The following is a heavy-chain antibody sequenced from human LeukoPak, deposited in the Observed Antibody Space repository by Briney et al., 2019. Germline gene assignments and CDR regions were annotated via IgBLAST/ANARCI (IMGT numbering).Heavy chain of an antibody. D-gene: IGHD5-12*01. CDR1: GYTFTVYY. CDR3: ARVDGGYASSYYFDY. J-gene: IGHJ4*02. CDR2: INPNSGGT. V-gene: IGHV1-2*02. Sequence: GASVTVSCKASGYTFTVYYMHWVRQAPGQGLEWMGWINPNSGGTNYAQKFQGRVTMTRDTSISTAYMELSRLRSDDTAVYYCARVDGGYASSYYFDYWGQGTLVTVSS.